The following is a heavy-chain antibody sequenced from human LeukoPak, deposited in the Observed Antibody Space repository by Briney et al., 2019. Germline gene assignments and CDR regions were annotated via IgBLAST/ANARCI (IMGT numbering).Heavy chain of an antibody. CDR2: LNHSGST. J-gene: IGHJ6*02. V-gene: IGHV4-34*01. CDR1: GGSFSGYY. Sequence: SETLSLTCAVYGGSFSGYYWSWIRQPPGKGLEWIGELNHSGSTNYNPSLKSRVAISVGTSKNQFSLKLSSVTAADTAVYYCAIRKRPIWGGYLPGGYGMDVWGQGTTVTVSS. D-gene: IGHD3-3*01. CDR3: AIRKRPIWGGYLPGGYGMDV.